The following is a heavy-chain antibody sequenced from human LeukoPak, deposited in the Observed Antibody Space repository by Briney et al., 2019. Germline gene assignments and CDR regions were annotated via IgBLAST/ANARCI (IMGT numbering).Heavy chain of an antibody. CDR3: ARDRSPFAVFGIIMDL. Sequence: GGSLRLSCAASGFTFKSYGMHWVRQAPGKGLEWVAFIRYDGTNKYYADSVKGRFTISRDNSKNTLYLQMNSPRPDETAVYYCARDRSPFAVFGIIMDLWGQGTLVTVSS. V-gene: IGHV3-30*02. CDR1: GFTFKSYG. J-gene: IGHJ5*02. CDR2: IRYDGTNK. D-gene: IGHD3-3*01.